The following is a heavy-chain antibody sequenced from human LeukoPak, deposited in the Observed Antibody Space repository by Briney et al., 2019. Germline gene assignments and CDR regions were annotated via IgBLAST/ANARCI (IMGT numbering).Heavy chain of an antibody. CDR2: DGSNK. J-gene: IGHJ6*03. CDR3: AKGRGWEASYYYYYMDV. V-gene: IGHV3-30*02. Sequence: GGTLRLSCAASGFTFSSYGMSWVRQAPGKGLEWVAFDGSNKYYTDSVTGRFTISRDNSKKTLYLQMNSLRAEDTAVYYCAKGRGWEASYYYYYMDVWGKGTTVTISS. D-gene: IGHD1-26*01. CDR1: GFTFSSYG.